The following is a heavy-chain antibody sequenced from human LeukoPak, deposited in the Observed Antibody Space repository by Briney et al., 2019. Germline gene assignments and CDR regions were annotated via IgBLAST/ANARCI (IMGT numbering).Heavy chain of an antibody. V-gene: IGHV3-21*01. Sequence: PGGSLRLSCAASGLTFSSYSMNWVRQAPGKGLEWVSSISSSSSYIYYADSVKGRFTISRDNAKNSLYLQMSSLRAEDTAVYYCARALGYEGDYWGQGTLVTVSS. J-gene: IGHJ4*02. D-gene: IGHD3-22*01. CDR1: GLTFSSYS. CDR3: ARALGYEGDY. CDR2: ISSSSSYI.